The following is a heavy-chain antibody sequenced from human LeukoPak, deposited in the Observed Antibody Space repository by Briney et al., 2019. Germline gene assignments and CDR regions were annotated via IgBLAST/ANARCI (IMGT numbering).Heavy chain of an antibody. Sequence: PSETLSLTCAVSGYSISSGYYWGWIRQPPGKGLKWIGSIYHSGSTYYNPSLKSRVTISVDTSKNQFSLKLSSVTAADTAVYYCARPSKGYSYGSIDYWGQGTLVTVSS. V-gene: IGHV4-38-2*01. CDR2: IYHSGST. CDR1: GYSISSGYY. CDR3: ARPSKGYSYGSIDY. D-gene: IGHD5-18*01. J-gene: IGHJ4*02.